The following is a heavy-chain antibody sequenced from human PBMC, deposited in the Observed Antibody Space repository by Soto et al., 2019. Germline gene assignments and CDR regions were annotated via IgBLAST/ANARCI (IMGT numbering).Heavy chain of an antibody. CDR1: GFTFSDYW. D-gene: IGHD2-2*01. CDR3: VKDGGYCSSTTCYSPRNHYFDS. Sequence: GGSLRLSCAASGFTFSDYWMSWVRQAPGKGPEWVANIKFDGSEKQYVDSVKGRFSISRDNSRDSLFLQMNSLRAGDTAVYYCVKDGGYCSSTTCYSPRNHYFDSWGQGTLVTVSS. J-gene: IGHJ4*02. CDR2: IKFDGSEK. V-gene: IGHV3-7*03.